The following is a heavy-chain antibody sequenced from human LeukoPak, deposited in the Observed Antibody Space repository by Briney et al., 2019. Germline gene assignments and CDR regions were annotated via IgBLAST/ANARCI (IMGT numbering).Heavy chain of an antibody. CDR2: IRYDGSNK. Sequence: GGSLRLSCAAAGFTFSSYGMHWVRQAPGKGLEWVAFIRYDGSNKYYADSVKGRFTISRDNSKNTLYLQMNSLRAEDTAVYYCAKERDTAMVTIDYWGQGTLVTVSS. CDR1: GFTFSSYG. D-gene: IGHD5-18*01. V-gene: IGHV3-30*02. CDR3: AKERDTAMVTIDY. J-gene: IGHJ4*02.